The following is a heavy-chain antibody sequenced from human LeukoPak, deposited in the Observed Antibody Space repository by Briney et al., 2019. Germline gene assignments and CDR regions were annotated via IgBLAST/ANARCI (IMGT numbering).Heavy chain of an antibody. D-gene: IGHD3-22*01. CDR3: AKDRSAIIMILVGYYGMDV. J-gene: IGHJ6*02. CDR1: GFTFSSYG. Sequence: GRSLRLSCAASGFTFSSYGMHWGRQAPGKGLEWVAVISDDGTYKYSADSVKGRFTISRDNSENTLYLQMTSLRAEDTAVYYCAKDRSAIIMILVGYYGMDVWGQGTTVTVSS. CDR2: ISDDGTYK. V-gene: IGHV3-30*18.